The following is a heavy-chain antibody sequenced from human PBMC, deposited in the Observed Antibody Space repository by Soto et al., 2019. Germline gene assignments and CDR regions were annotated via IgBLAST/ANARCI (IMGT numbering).Heavy chain of an antibody. Sequence: GGSLRLSCAASGFTVSSNYMSWVRQAPGKGLEWVSVIYSGGSTYYADSVKGRFTISRHNSKNTLYLQMNSLRAEDTAVYYCARVKDCGGDCYPNWFDPWGQGTLVTVSS. V-gene: IGHV3-53*04. CDR1: GFTVSSNY. CDR3: ARVKDCGGDCYPNWFDP. J-gene: IGHJ5*02. D-gene: IGHD2-21*02. CDR2: IYSGGST.